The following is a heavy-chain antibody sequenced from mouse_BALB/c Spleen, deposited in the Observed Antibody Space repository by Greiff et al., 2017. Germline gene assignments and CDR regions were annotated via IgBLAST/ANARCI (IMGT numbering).Heavy chain of an antibody. J-gene: IGHJ2*01. D-gene: IGHD1-1*01. CDR2: INPSNGGT. CDR1: GYTFTSYY. CDR3: TIYYYGTASYYFDY. Sequence: QVQLQPSGAELVKPGASVKLSCKASGYTFTSYYMYWVKQRPGQGLEWIGEINPSNGGTNFNEKFKSKATLTVDKSSSTAYMQLSSLTSEDSAVYYCTIYYYGTASYYFDYWGQGTTLTVSS. V-gene: IGHV1S16*01.